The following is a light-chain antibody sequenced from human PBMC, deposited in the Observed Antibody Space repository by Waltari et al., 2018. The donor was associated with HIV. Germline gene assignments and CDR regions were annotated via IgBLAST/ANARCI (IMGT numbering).Light chain of an antibody. CDR1: SSNIGSNY. Sequence: QSVLTQSPSASGTPGQRVTISCSGSSSNIGSNYVYWYQQLPGTAPNLLRYWNSHRPSGVSDRLSGSKSGPSPHLTVSVFRSEDEAHYYCSTWTDSLSGVVFGGSTKLRVL. J-gene: IGLJ2*01. V-gene: IGLV1-47*01. CDR2: WNS. CDR3: STWTDSLSGVV.